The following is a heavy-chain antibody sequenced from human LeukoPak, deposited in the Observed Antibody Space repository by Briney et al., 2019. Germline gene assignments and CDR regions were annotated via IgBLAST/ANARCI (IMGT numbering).Heavy chain of an antibody. Sequence: LETLSLTCIVSGGSISGYYWSWIRQPPGKGLEWIGSIYYSESTYYNPSLKSRVTISVDTSKNQFSLKLSSVTAADTAVYYCARRDGYNYGAFDIWGQGTMVTVSS. J-gene: IGHJ3*02. CDR3: ARRDGYNYGAFDI. CDR1: GGSISGYY. D-gene: IGHD5-24*01. CDR2: IYYSEST. V-gene: IGHV4-59*12.